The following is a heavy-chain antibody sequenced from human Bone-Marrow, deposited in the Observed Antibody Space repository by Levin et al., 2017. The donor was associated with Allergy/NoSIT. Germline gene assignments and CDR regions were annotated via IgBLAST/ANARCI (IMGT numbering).Heavy chain of an antibody. CDR3: ARGAVLWFRKKKQNYYMDV. J-gene: IGHJ6*03. Sequence: SQTLSLTCAVYGGSFSGYYWSWIRQPPGKGLEWIGEINHSGSTNYNPSLKSRVTISVDTSKNQFSLKLSSVTAADTAVYYCARGAVLWFRKKKQNYYMDVWGKGTTVTVSS. CDR2: INHSGST. D-gene: IGHD3-10*01. V-gene: IGHV4-34*01. CDR1: GGSFSGYY.